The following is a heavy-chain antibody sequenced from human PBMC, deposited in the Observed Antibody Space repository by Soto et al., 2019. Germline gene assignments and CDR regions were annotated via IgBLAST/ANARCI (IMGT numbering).Heavy chain of an antibody. D-gene: IGHD6-19*01. CDR2: INHSGST. Sequence: QVQLQQWGAGLLKPSETLSLTCAVYGGSFSPYFWSWIRQPPGKGLEWIGEINHSGSTNYDPSLTPRATLSADTSKNQVSLTLTSVTAADTAVSYCARFASGWQYYYFDFWGRGTPVTVSS. J-gene: IGHJ2*01. CDR1: GGSFSPYF. CDR3: ARFASGWQYYYFDF. V-gene: IGHV4-34*01.